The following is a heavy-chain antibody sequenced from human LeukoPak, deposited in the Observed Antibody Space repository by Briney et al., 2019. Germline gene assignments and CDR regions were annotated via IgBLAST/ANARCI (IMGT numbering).Heavy chain of an antibody. CDR1: GFTFSSDA. V-gene: IGHV3-48*03. Sequence: PGGSLRLSGAASGFTFSSDAMNWVRQAPGKGLEWVSYISSSGSTMYYADSVKGRFTISRDNAKNSLYLQMNSLRAEDTAVYYCAKKEEYYFDYWGQGTLVTVSS. CDR2: ISSSGSTM. CDR3: AKKEEYYFDY. D-gene: IGHD3-10*01. J-gene: IGHJ4*02.